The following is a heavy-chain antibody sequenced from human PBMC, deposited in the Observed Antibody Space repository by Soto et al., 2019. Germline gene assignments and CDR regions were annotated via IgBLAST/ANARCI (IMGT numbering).Heavy chain of an antibody. D-gene: IGHD2-8*01. CDR2: IDPSDSYT. CDR1: EHSFTSSL. J-gene: IGHJ4*02. V-gene: IGHV5-10-1*01. CDR3: ARSDSYCTTTTCPDY. Sequence: VSVNVSRECFEHSFTSSLINLVLQMPGKGLEWMGRIDPSDSYTKYSPSFQGHVTISADKSISTAYLQWSSLKASDTAMYYCARSDSYCTTTTCPDYWGQGTLVTGSS.